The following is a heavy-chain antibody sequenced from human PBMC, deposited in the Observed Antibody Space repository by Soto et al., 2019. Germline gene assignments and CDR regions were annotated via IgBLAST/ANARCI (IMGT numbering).Heavy chain of an antibody. Sequence: EVQLLESGGGWVRPGGSLSPSWAASGFPFRSYPMSWVRQAPGKGLEWASGIRGSGGSRNYADSVKGRFTISRDNSKNTLYLQMNSLRAEDTAVYYCAKRELVLDYWGQGTLVTVSS. V-gene: IGHV3-23*01. CDR3: AKRELVLDY. D-gene: IGHD6-13*01. CDR2: IRGSGGSR. CDR1: GFPFRSYP. J-gene: IGHJ4*02.